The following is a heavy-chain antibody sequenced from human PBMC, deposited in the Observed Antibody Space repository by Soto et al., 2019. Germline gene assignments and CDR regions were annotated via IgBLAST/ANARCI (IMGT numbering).Heavy chain of an antibody. CDR2: IRADGGKI. CDR3: AKGPR. CDR1: GFTFSSYA. J-gene: IGHJ4*02. V-gene: IGHV3-23*01. Sequence: GGSLRLSCAASGFTFSSYAMSWVRQAPGKGLEWVASIRADGGKIYYADSVKGRFTISRDNTKNTLYLQMNSLRAEDTAVYYCAKGPRWGQGTLVTVSS.